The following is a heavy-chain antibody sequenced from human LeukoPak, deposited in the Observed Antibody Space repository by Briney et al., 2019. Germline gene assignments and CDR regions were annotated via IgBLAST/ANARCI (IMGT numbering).Heavy chain of an antibody. J-gene: IGHJ5*02. D-gene: IGHD1-1*01. V-gene: IGHV3-53*01. Sequence: PGGSLRLSCSVSGFTVNDNFMSWVRQAPGKGPEWISVIFSRGATLYADSVRGRFTVFRDNSQNTVYLQMNSLGAGDTAVYYCARWNYPWGQGTLVTVSS. CDR2: IFSRGAT. CDR1: GFTVNDNF. CDR3: ARWNYP.